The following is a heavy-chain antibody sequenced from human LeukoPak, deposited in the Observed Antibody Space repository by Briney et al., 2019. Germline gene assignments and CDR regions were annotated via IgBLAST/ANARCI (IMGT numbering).Heavy chain of an antibody. D-gene: IGHD6-25*01. V-gene: IGHV3-53*01. CDR1: GFSVSNNY. J-gene: IGHJ4*02. CDR2: IYGDDIT. CDR3: SRDSATFRFGN. Sequence: GGSLRLSCAAYGFSVSNNYMSWVRQAPGKGLEWVSFIYGDDITKYSDSVRGRFTISRDTSKNILYLQMTSLRAEDTAVYYCSRDSATFRFGNWGQGTLVTVSS.